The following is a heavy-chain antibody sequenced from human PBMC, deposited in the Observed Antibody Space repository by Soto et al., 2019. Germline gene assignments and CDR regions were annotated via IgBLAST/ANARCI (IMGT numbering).Heavy chain of an antibody. Sequence: GGSLRLSCAASGFTISNNAMYWVRQAPGKGLEWVSGISDRGDTTHYADSVKGRFTISRDTSKNTLYLQLNTLRADDTAVYYCAKDKPGTTSFDYWGQGTLVTVSS. CDR3: AKDKPGTTSFDY. V-gene: IGHV3-23*01. CDR2: ISDRGDTT. J-gene: IGHJ4*02. D-gene: IGHD1-1*01. CDR1: GFTISNNA.